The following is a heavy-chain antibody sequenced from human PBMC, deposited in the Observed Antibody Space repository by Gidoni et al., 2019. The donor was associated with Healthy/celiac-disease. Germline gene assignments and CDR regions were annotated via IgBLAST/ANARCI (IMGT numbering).Heavy chain of an antibody. D-gene: IGHD5-12*01. V-gene: IGHV1-69*01. CDR1: GGTFTSYA. Sequence: QVQLVQSGAEVKKPGSSVKVSCKASGGTFTSYAISWVRQAPGQGLEWMGGIIPIFGTANYAQKFQDRVTITADESTSTAYMELSSLRSEDTAVYYCASLPETHSGYDYYYYYYMDVWGKGTTVTVSS. J-gene: IGHJ6*03. CDR2: IIPIFGTA. CDR3: ASLPETHSGYDYYYYYYMDV.